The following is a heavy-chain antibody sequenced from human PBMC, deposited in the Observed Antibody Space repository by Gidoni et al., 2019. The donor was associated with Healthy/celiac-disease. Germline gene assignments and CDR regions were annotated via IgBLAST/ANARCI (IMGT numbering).Heavy chain of an antibody. CDR1: GGSISSYY. J-gene: IGHJ5*02. CDR2: IYYSGST. D-gene: IGHD6-19*01. CDR3: ARRLLRGWFDP. V-gene: IGHV4-59*08. Sequence: QVQLQEPGPGLVKPSETLSLTCPVSGGSISSYYWSWIRQLPGKGLEWIGYIYYSGSTNYNPSLKSRVTISVDTSKNQFSLKLSSVTAADTAVYYCARRLLRGWFDPWGQGTLVTVSS.